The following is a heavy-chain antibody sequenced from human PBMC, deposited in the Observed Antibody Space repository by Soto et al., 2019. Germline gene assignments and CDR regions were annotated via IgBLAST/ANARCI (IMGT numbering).Heavy chain of an antibody. CDR2: IWYDGSNK. V-gene: IGHV3-33*01. CDR3: ARASRVVVAATDAFDI. CDR1: GFTFSSYG. Sequence: GGSLRLSCAASGFTFSSYGMHWVRQAPGKGLEWVAVIWYDGSNKYYADSVKGRFTISRDNSKNTLYLQMNSLRAEDTAVYYCARASRVVVAATDAFDIWGQGTMVTVSS. J-gene: IGHJ3*02. D-gene: IGHD2-15*01.